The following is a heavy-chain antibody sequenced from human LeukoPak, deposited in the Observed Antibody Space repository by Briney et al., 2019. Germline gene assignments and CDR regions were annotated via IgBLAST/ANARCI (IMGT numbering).Heavy chain of an antibody. J-gene: IGHJ4*02. Sequence: PGGSLRLSCAASGFTFSDYYMSWIRQAPGQGLELVSYISSSGSTIYYADSVKGRFTISRDNAKNSLYLQMNSLRAEDTAVYYCARGHSSGGGWFGELLYQPGDYWGQGTLVTVSS. CDR2: ISSSGSTI. D-gene: IGHD3-10*01. V-gene: IGHV3-11*01. CDR3: ARGHSSGGGWFGELLYQPGDY. CDR1: GFTFSDYY.